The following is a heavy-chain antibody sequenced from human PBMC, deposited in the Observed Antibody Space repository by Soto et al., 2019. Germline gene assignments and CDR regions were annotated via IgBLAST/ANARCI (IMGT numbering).Heavy chain of an antibody. CDR3: AKATPVVMFLFDS. Sequence: EVQLLESGGGLVQPGGSLRLSCTASGFTFFTYAMTWVRQAPGKGLEWVSSITDTGVSTYYADSVKGRFTISRDNSKNTLYLQMNSLRTDDSAVYYCAKATPVVMFLFDSWGRGTLVTVSS. D-gene: IGHD2-15*01. CDR1: GFTFFTYA. CDR2: ITDTGVST. V-gene: IGHV3-23*01. J-gene: IGHJ4*02.